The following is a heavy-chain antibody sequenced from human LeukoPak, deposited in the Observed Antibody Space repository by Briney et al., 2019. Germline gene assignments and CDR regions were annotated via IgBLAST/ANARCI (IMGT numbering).Heavy chain of an antibody. CDR1: GFTFSSYW. CDR3: SRDRVSGDSSGPGGY. V-gene: IGHV3-74*01. Sequence: GGSLRLSCAASGFTFSSYWMHWVRQAPGKGLERVSRINSDGGSTSYADSVKGRFTISRDNAKNTVYLQMNSLRAEDTAVYYCSRDRVSGDSSGPGGYWGQGTLVTVSS. J-gene: IGHJ4*02. CDR2: INSDGGST. D-gene: IGHD3-22*01.